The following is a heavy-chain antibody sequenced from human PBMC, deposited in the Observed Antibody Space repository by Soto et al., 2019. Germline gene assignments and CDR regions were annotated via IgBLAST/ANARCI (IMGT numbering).Heavy chain of an antibody. CDR1: GFTFSSYA. J-gene: IGHJ4*02. V-gene: IGHV3-30-3*01. Sequence: QVQLVESGGGVIQPGRSLRLSCTASGFTFSSYAMHWDRQAPGKVLEWVAVISYDGSNKYYADSVKGRFTISRDNSKNTLFLQMNSLRAEDTAVYYCARPDYRSGSYPDYWGQGTLVTVSS. D-gene: IGHD3-10*01. CDR2: ISYDGSNK. CDR3: ARPDYRSGSYPDY.